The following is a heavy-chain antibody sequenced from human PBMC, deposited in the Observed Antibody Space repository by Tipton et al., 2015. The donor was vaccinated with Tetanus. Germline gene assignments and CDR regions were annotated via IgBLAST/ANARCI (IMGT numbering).Heavy chain of an antibody. CDR2: ITPFNNNT. J-gene: IGHJ3*02. V-gene: IGHV1-45*02. D-gene: IGHD5-18*01. Sequence: QSGPEVKKPGSSVRVSCKTFGVTFSSYAINWVRQAPGQALEWMGWITPFNNNTNYAQKFQDRVSFSSDRSMSTAYMEVSSLRSADTAMYYCATREDTALVIAESDAPDIWGQGTMVTVSS. CDR1: GVTFSSYA. CDR3: ATREDTALVIAESDAPDI.